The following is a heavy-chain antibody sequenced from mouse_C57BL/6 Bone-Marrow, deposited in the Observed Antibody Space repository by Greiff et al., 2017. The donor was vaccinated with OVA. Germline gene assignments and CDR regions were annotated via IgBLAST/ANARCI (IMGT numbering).Heavy chain of an antibody. Sequence: VQLQQPGAGLVQPGASVKLSCTASGYTFTDYWMPWVKQRPGKGLEWIGFINTINGGTNYNETFKSKATVTVDKSSSTAYMKLSSLTSEDSAVYYGAGGWDEDYWGWGTGPTVTS. V-gene: IGHV1-53*01. CDR2: INTINGGT. J-gene: IGHJ2*03. D-gene: IGHD4-1*01. CDR1: GYTFTDYW. CDR3: AGGWDEDY.